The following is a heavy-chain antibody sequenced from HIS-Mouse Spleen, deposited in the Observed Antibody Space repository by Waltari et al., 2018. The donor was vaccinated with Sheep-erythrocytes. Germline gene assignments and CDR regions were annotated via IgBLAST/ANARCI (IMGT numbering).Heavy chain of an antibody. CDR2: ISDGGSNK. CDR1: GFTFSSYG. CDR3: AKREGYSNYYFDY. Sequence: QVQLVESGGGVVQPGRSLRLSCAASGFTFSSYGMHWVRQAPGKGMEGVAVISDGGSNKYNADSVKGRFTISRDNYKNTLYLQMNSLRAEDTAVYYCAKREGYSNYYFDYWGQGTLVTVSS. V-gene: IGHV3-30*18. J-gene: IGHJ4*02. D-gene: IGHD4-4*01.